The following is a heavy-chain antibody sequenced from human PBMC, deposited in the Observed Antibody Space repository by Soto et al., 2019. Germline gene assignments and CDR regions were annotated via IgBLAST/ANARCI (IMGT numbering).Heavy chain of an antibody. CDR3: ARTYYDFWSGYFHYFDY. CDR2: ISSSSSTI. D-gene: IGHD3-3*01. V-gene: IGHV3-48*04. Sequence: PGGSLRLSCAASGFTFSSYSMNWVRQAPGKGLEWVSYISSSSSTIYYADSVKGRFTISRDNAKNSLYLQMNSLRAEDTAVYYCARTYYDFWSGYFHYFDYWGQGTLVTVSS. J-gene: IGHJ4*02. CDR1: GFTFSSYS.